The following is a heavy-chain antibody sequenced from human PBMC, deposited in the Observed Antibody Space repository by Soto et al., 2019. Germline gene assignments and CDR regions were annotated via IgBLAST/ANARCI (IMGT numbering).Heavy chain of an antibody. CDR3: ARDRLCNTFDI. CDR2: IKEDGSVQ. V-gene: IGHV3-7*01. J-gene: IGHJ3*02. D-gene: IGHD3-16*01. CDR1: GFTFSSSW. Sequence: GGSLRLSCVASGFTFSSSWMTWVRQAPGKGLEWMANIKEDGSVQNYVDSVQARFTISRDNAKNSLYLQLNSLRAEDTAVYYCARDRLCNTFDIWGQGTMVTVSS.